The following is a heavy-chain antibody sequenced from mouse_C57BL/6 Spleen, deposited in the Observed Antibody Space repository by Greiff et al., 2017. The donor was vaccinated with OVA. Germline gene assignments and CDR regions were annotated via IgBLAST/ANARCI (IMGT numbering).Heavy chain of an antibody. Sequence: QVQLKQPGAELVKPGASVKLSCKASGYTFTSYWMQWVKQRPGQGLEWIGEIDPSDSYTNYNQKFKGKATLTVDTSSSTAYMQLSSLTSEDSAVYYCATQDYVAMDYWGQGTSVTVSS. CDR1: GYTFTSYW. J-gene: IGHJ4*01. CDR2: IDPSDSYT. CDR3: ATQDYVAMDY. V-gene: IGHV1-50*01.